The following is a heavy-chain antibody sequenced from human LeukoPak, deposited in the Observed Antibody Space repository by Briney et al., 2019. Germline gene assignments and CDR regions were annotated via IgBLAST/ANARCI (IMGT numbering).Heavy chain of an antibody. CDR3: AKLGGAPNYDFWSGYYDIADY. Sequence: PGGSLRHSCSASGFHFSSYAMSSVRQAPGKGLEWVAAISGSGGSTYYADSVKGRFTISRDNSKSTLYLQMNSLRAEDTAVYYCAKLGGAPNYDFWSGYYDIADYWGQGTLVTVSS. V-gene: IGHV3-23*01. D-gene: IGHD3-3*01. J-gene: IGHJ4*02. CDR1: GFHFSSYA. CDR2: ISGSGGST.